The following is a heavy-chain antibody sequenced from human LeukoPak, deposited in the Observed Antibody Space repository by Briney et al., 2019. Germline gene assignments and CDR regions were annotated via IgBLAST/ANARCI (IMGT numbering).Heavy chain of an antibody. CDR1: GGSFSGYY. CDR2: INHSGST. V-gene: IGHV4-34*01. CDR3: ARHVYSSGWYGGTNWFDP. Sequence: KPSETLSLTCAVYGGSFSGYYWSWIRQPPGKGLEWIGEINHSGSTNYNPSLKSRVTISVDTSKNQFSLKLSSVTAADTAVYYCARHVYSSGWYGGTNWFDPWGQGTLVTVSS. D-gene: IGHD6-19*01. J-gene: IGHJ5*02.